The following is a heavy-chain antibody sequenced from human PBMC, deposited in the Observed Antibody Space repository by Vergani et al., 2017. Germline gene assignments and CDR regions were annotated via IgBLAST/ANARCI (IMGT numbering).Heavy chain of an antibody. CDR3: ARDIRTYYDILTRSNGFDY. CDR1: GGTFSSYA. CDR2: IIPSFGTA. J-gene: IGHJ4*02. D-gene: IGHD3-9*01. Sequence: QVQLVQSGAEVKKPGSSVKVSCKASGGTFSSYAISWVRQAPGQGLEWMGGIIPSFGTANYAQKLQGRVTITEDQSTGTAYMELISLRSEDTAVYYCARDIRTYYDILTRSNGFDYWGQGTLVTVSS. V-gene: IGHV1-69*01.